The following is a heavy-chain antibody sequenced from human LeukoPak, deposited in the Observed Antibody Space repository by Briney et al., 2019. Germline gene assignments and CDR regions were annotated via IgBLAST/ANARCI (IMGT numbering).Heavy chain of an antibody. J-gene: IGHJ6*03. CDR1: GGSISSSSYY. V-gene: IGHV4-39*07. CDR2: IYYSGST. D-gene: IGHD3-3*01. CDR3: AKIFDYSYYYMDV. Sequence: SEALSLTCTGSGGSISSSSYYWAWIRQPPGKGREWIGSIYYSGSTYYNPSLKSGVNISVETSKNQFSLKLSSVTAAETAVYYCAKIFDYSYYYMDVWGKGTTVTVSS.